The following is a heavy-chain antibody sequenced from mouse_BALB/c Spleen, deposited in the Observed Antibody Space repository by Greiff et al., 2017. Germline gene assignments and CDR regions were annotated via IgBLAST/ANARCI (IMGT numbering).Heavy chain of an antibody. Sequence: EVKLMESGGGLVKPGGSLKLSCAASGFTFSSYAMSWVRQTPEKRLEWVASISSGGSTYYPDSVKGRFTISRDNARNILYLQMSSLRSEDTAMYYCARVESYYYPPFDYWGQGTTLTVSS. CDR1: GFTFSSYA. V-gene: IGHV5-6-5*01. D-gene: IGHD1-1*01. J-gene: IGHJ2*01. CDR2: ISSGGST. CDR3: ARVESYYYPPFDY.